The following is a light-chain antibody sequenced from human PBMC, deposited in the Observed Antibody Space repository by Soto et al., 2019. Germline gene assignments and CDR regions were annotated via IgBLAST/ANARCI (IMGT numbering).Light chain of an antibody. J-gene: IGKJ1*01. CDR2: KAS. CDR3: EQHNSYWT. V-gene: IGKV1-5*03. Sequence: DIQMTQSPSTLSASVGDRVTITCRASQSISSWLAWYQQKPGKAPKLLIYKASSLESGVPSRFSGSGSGTEFTLTISSLQPDDFATYYCEQHNSYWTFGPGTKVDIK. CDR1: QSISSW.